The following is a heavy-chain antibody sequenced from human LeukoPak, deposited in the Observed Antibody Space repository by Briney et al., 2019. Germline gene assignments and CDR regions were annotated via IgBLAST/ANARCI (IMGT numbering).Heavy chain of an antibody. J-gene: IGHJ4*02. CDR2: ISGSGGST. D-gene: IGHD3-16*01. V-gene: IGHV3-23*01. Sequence: SCKASGGTFSSYAMSWVRQAPGKGLEWVSAISGSGGSTYYADSVKGRFTISRDNSKNTLYLQMNSLRAEDTAVYYCAKDPGGFDYWGQGTLVTVSS. CDR3: AKDPGGFDY. CDR1: GGTFSSYA.